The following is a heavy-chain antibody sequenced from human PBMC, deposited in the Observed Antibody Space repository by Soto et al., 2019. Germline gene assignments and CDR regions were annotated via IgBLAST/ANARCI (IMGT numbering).Heavy chain of an antibody. J-gene: IGHJ4*02. D-gene: IGHD4-17*01. V-gene: IGHV3-23*01. Sequence: EVQLLESGGGLVQPGGSLRLSCAASEFTFSSSAMGWVRQAPGKGLEWVSGIRGSVGSTYYADSVEGRFTISIDNSKNTLYLQMNSLRAEDTAVYYCAKDFYGDYPDYFGSWGQGTRVTVSS. CDR3: AKDFYGDYPDYFGS. CDR1: EFTFSSSA. CDR2: IRGSVGST.